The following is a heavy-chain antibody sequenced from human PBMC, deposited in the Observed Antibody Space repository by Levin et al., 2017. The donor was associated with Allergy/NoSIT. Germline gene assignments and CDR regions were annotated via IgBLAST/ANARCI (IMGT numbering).Heavy chain of an antibody. CDR1: GYSFNTYW. V-gene: IGHV5-51*01. Sequence: GESLKISCKASGYSFNTYWIGWVRQMPGKGLEWMGIIYPADSDTRYGPSFQGQVTISADKSINTAYLQWRSLKASDTAMYYCARLDSQDTEMHGMDVWGQGTTVIVSS. D-gene: IGHD5-18*01. J-gene: IGHJ6*02. CDR2: IYPADSDT. CDR3: ARLDSQDTEMHGMDV.